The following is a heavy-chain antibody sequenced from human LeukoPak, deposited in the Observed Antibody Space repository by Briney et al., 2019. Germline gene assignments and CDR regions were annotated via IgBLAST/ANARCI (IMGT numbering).Heavy chain of an antibody. D-gene: IGHD6-6*01. V-gene: IGHV3-48*03. CDR3: VRRCRYEYSSSALYYYGIHG. CDR1: GFTFSSCE. J-gene: IGHJ6*01. Sequence: GGSLTLSCTASGFTFSSCETNWVRQAPGKGLEWVSYISSSGSTIYYADSVKGRFTISRDNAKNSLYLQMNSLRAEDTAVYYCVRRCRYEYSSSALYYYGIHGRGQGTTVTVSS. CDR2: ISSSGSTI.